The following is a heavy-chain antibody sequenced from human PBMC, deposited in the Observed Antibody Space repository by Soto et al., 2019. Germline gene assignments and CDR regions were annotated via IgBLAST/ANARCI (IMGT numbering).Heavy chain of an antibody. CDR1: GHTFTGHH. D-gene: IGHD7-27*01. CDR3: GLEPTGTGGFDY. J-gene: IGHJ4*02. CDR2: IDLDNDNR. Sequence: QVQLVQSGAEVKKPGASVKVSCKASGHTFTGHHMHWVRQAPGQGLEWMGYIDLDNDNRASAQKFQGRVTTTRDTSTTTAYMELSGLRSDDTAVYYCGLEPTGTGGFDYWGQGPLVTVSS. V-gene: IGHV1-2*02.